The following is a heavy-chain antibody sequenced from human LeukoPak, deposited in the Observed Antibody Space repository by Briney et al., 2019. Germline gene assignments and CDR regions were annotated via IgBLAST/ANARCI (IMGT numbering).Heavy chain of an antibody. V-gene: IGHV1-8*01. D-gene: IGHD3-10*01. Sequence: ASVKVSCKASGYTFTSYDINWVRQATGQGLEWMGWMNPNSGDTGYAQKFQGRVTMTTNTSISTAYMELSSLRSEDTAVYYCARREYGSGGYHLVYWGQGTLVTVSS. CDR3: ARREYGSGGYHLVY. CDR1: GYTFTSYD. CDR2: MNPNSGDT. J-gene: IGHJ4*02.